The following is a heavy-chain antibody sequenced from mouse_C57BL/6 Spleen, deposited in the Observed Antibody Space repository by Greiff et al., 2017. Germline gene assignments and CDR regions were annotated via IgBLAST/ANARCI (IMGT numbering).Heavy chain of an antibody. D-gene: IGHD2-4*01. V-gene: IGHV14-4*01. CDR3: TTGDYDYDLFAY. CDR2: IDPENGDT. Sequence: VQLQQSGAELVRPGASVKLSCTASGFNIKDDYMHWVKQRPEQGLEWIGWIDPENGDTEYASKFQGKATITADTSSNTAYLQLSSLTSEDTAVYYCTTGDYDYDLFAYWGQGTLVTGSA. CDR1: GFNIKDDY. J-gene: IGHJ3*01.